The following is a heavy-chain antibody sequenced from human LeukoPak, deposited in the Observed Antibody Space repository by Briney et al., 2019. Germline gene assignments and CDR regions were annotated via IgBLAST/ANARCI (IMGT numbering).Heavy chain of an antibody. CDR1: GFTFNNAW. D-gene: IGHD5-12*01. CDR3: TAGTGYSDHDY. Sequence: GGSLRLSCAASGFTFNNAWMSWVRQAPGKGLEWVGRIKSKTNDETTDYAAPVKGRFTISRDDSKNTLHLQMNSLKTEDTAVYYCTAGTGYSDHDYWGQGTLVTVSS. CDR2: IKSKTNDETT. V-gene: IGHV3-15*01. J-gene: IGHJ4*02.